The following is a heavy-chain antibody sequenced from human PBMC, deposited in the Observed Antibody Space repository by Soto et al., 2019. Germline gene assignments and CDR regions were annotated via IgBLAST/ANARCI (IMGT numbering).Heavy chain of an antibody. J-gene: IGHJ3*02. D-gene: IGHD2-15*01. CDR3: ATNTMPAVLVVPNSRPFEI. V-gene: IGHV3-23*01. CDR2: ISGSGDRT. Sequence: PGGSLRLSCTASGFSFSVYTMSWVRQAPGKGLEWVSGISGSGDRTKYADSVKGRFTISRDNSKKTLYLQVDSLRAEDTAVYYCATNTMPAVLVVPNSRPFEIWGQGTMVTVSS. CDR1: GFSFSVYT.